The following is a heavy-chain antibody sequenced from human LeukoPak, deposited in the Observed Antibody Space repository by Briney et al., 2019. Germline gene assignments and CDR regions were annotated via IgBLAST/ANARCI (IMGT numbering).Heavy chain of an antibody. CDR2: INGDGSST. CDR3: YGGSGSDENWFDP. V-gene: IGHV3-74*01. J-gene: IGHJ5*02. Sequence: PGRSLRLSCAASGFTFSSFWMHWVRQTPGKGLVWVSRINGDGSSTSYADSVKGRFTISRDNAKNTLYLQMNSLRAEDTAVYYCYGGSGSDENWFDPWGQGTLVTVSS. CDR1: GFTFSSFW. D-gene: IGHD4-23*01.